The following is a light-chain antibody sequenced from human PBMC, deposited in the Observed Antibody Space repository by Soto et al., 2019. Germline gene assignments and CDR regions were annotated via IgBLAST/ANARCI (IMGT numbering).Light chain of an antibody. J-gene: IGKJ5*01. CDR1: QDIGSY. CDR2: AAS. V-gene: IGKV1-9*01. Sequence: GDRVTITCRASQDIGSYLAWYQQKPGRAPKLLIYAASTLQSGVPSRFSGSGSGTEFTLTISSLQPDDFATYYCQQYNSPYTFGQGTRLEIK. CDR3: QQYNSPYT.